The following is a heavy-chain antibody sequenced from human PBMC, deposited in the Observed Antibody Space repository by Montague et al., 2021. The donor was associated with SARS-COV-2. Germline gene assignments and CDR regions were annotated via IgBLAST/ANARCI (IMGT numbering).Heavy chain of an antibody. Sequence: TLSLTCAVSGGSISSGGYSWSWIRQPPGKGLEWIGYIYHSGSTYYNPSLKGRVTISVDTSKNQFSLKLSSVAAADTAVYYCARTLHDYIWGSYRSPYWFDPWGQGTLVTVSS. J-gene: IGHJ5*02. CDR3: ARTLHDYIWGSYRSPYWFDP. CDR2: IYHSGST. CDR1: GGSISSGGYS. V-gene: IGHV4-30-2*01. D-gene: IGHD3-16*02.